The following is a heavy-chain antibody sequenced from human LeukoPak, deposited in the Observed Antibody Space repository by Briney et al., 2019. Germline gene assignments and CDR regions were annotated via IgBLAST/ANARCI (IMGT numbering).Heavy chain of an antibody. CDR2: ISAYNGNT. D-gene: IGHD3-22*01. CDR3: ARDQDSSDSESFDY. J-gene: IGHJ4*02. CDR1: GYTFTSYG. Sequence: RWASVKVSCKASGYTFTSYGISWVRQAPGQGPEWMGWISAYNGNTNYAQKLQGRVTMTTDTSTSTAYMELRSLRSDDTAVYYCARDQDSSDSESFDYWGQGTLVTVSS. V-gene: IGHV1-18*01.